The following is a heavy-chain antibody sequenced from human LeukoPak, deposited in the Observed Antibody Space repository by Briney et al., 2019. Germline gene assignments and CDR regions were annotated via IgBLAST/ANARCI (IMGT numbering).Heavy chain of an antibody. Sequence: SVKVSCKASGGTFSSYAISWVRQAPGQGLEWMGGIIPIFGTANYAQKFQGRVTITADESTSTAYMELSSLRSEDTAVYYCAREGTMVRGVIIKRYYFDYWGQGTLVTVSS. CDR1: GGTFSSYA. V-gene: IGHV1-69*01. CDR3: AREGTMVRGVIIKRYYFDY. J-gene: IGHJ4*02. D-gene: IGHD3-10*01. CDR2: IIPIFGTA.